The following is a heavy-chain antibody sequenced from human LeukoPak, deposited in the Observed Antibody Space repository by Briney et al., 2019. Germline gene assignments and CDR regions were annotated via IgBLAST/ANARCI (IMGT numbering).Heavy chain of an antibody. CDR2: ISGSGGST. V-gene: IGHV3-23*01. D-gene: IGHD3-22*01. Sequence: PGGSLRLSCAASGFTFSSYAMSWVRQAPGKGLEWVSAISGSGGSTYYADSVKGRFTISRDNSKNTLYLQMNSLRAEDTAVYYCAKDRGYWPNENWFDPWGQGTLVTVSS. CDR1: GFTFSSYA. J-gene: IGHJ5*02. CDR3: AKDRGYWPNENWFDP.